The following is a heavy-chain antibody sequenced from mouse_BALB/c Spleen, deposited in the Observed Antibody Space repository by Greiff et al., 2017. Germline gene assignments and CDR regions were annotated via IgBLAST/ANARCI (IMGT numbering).Heavy chain of an antibody. Sequence: QVQLKQSGPDLVAPSQSLSITCTVSGFSLTSYGVHWVRLPPGKGLEWLVVIWSDGSTTYNSALKSRLSISKDNSKSQVFLKMNSLQTDDTAMYYCARHGNWDDAMDYWGQGTSVTVSS. V-gene: IGHV2-6-2*01. J-gene: IGHJ4*01. CDR3: ARHGNWDDAMDY. CDR1: GFSLTSYG. CDR2: IWSDGST. D-gene: IGHD4-1*01.